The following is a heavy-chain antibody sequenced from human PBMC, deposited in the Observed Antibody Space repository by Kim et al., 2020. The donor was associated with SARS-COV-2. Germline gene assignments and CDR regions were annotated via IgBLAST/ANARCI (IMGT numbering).Heavy chain of an antibody. CDR2: IYPNGAT. CDR1: GASISSYS. V-gene: IGHV4-4*07. D-gene: IGHD3-16*01. CDR3: ATVGEHDGKPVWYFDL. J-gene: IGHJ2*01. Sequence: SQTLSLTCTVSGASISSYSWSWIRQPAGKGLEWIGRIYPNGATDYNPSLKGRVTMSLDTSKNQLSLQVTSLTAADTSVYYCATVGEHDGKPVWYFDLWGRGTLVTVSS.